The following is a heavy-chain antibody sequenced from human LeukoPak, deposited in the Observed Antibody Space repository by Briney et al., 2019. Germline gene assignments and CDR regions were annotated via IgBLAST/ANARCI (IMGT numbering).Heavy chain of an antibody. Sequence: GGSLRLSCAASGFTFSSYAMSWVRQAPGEGLEWVSAISGSGGSTYYADSVKGRFTISRDNSKNTLYLQMNSLRAEDTAVYYCAKDRVGIAAAGLFDYWGQGTLVTVSS. V-gene: IGHV3-23*01. D-gene: IGHD6-13*01. J-gene: IGHJ4*02. CDR3: AKDRVGIAAAGLFDY. CDR2: ISGSGGST. CDR1: GFTFSSYA.